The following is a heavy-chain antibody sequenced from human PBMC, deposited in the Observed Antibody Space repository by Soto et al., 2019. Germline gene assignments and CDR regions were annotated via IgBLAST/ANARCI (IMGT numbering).Heavy chain of an antibody. Sequence: PSETLSLTCTVSNFSVLTSIYYLAWIRQPPGKGLEWVGTVYYTGATYYNPSLQSRVTISIDTSKNQFSLNLNSVNAADTAVYYCARNWNLALVPAAYSDSWGQGTLITVSS. CDR2: VYYTGAT. CDR1: NFSVLTSIYY. V-gene: IGHV4-39*01. J-gene: IGHJ4*02. D-gene: IGHD2-2*01. CDR3: ARNWNLALVPAAYSDS.